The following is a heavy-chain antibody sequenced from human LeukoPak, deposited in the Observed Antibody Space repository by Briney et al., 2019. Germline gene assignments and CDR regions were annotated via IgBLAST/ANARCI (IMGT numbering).Heavy chain of an antibody. V-gene: IGHV3-48*01. Sequence: GGSLRLSCAASGFIFSSYTMNWVRQAPGKGLEWVSYISNSGSALNYADSEKGRFTISRDNAKNSLYLQMNSLRAEDTAVYYCARPAPGTYSTFDYWGPGTLVTVSS. J-gene: IGHJ4*02. CDR2: ISNSGSAL. CDR1: GFIFSSYT. CDR3: ARPAPGTYSTFDY. D-gene: IGHD6-13*01.